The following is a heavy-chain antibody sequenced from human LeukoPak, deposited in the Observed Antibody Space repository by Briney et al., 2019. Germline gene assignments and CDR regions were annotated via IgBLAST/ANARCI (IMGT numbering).Heavy chain of an antibody. D-gene: IGHD6-19*01. Sequence: SDTLSLTCTVSGRSMRSYYWSWIRQPPGKGLELIGYVYYSGTANYNPSLESRVTILVDTSKNQFSLNLSSVTAADTAVYYCARAKSGWYYSDYWGQGTLVSVSS. CDR3: ARAKSGWYYSDY. J-gene: IGHJ4*02. CDR2: VYYSGTA. V-gene: IGHV4-59*08. CDR1: GRSMRSYY.